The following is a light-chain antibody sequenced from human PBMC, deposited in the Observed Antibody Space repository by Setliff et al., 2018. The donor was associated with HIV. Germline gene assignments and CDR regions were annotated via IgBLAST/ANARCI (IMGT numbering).Light chain of an antibody. Sequence: SALAQPASVSGSPGQSITISCTGTSSDVGAYNYVSWYQQHPGKAPKLMIYEVNNRPSGVSNRFSGSKSGNPASLTISGLQAEDEADYYCSSYTTSSTVLFGGGTKGTVL. CDR3: SSYTTSSTVL. J-gene: IGLJ3*02. V-gene: IGLV2-14*01. CDR2: EVN. CDR1: SSDVGAYNY.